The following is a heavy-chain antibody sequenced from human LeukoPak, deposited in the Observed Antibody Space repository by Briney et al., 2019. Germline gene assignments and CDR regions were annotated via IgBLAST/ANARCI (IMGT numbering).Heavy chain of an antibody. V-gene: IGHV3-43D*03. CDR2: ISWDGGST. D-gene: IGHD3-22*01. CDR1: GFTFDDYA. J-gene: IGHJ4*02. CDR3: AKDGGDGQYYYDSSGYYCDY. Sequence: GGSLRLSCAASGFTFDDYAMHWVRQVPGKGLEWVSLISWDGGSTYYADSVKGRFSISRDNSKNSLYLQMTSLRAEDTALYYCAKDGGDGQYYYDSSGYYCDYWGQGTLVTVSS.